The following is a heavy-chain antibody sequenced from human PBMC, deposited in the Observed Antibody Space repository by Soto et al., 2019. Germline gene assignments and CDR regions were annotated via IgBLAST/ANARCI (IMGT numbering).Heavy chain of an antibody. CDR3: ARCPIFGVPNWFDP. V-gene: IGHV1-2*02. CDR1: GYTFTGYY. Sequence: QVQLVQSGAEVKKPGASVKVSCKASGYTFTGYYMHWVRQAPGQGLEWMGWINPTSGGTNYAQKFQGRVTMTRDTSISTAYMELSRLRSDDTAVYYCARCPIFGVPNWFDPWGQGTLVTVSS. D-gene: IGHD3-3*01. J-gene: IGHJ5*02. CDR2: INPTSGGT.